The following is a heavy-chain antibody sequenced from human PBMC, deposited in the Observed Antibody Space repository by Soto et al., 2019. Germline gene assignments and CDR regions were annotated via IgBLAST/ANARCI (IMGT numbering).Heavy chain of an antibody. CDR2: IYYSVST. CDR3: AREKWLVPNFHY. J-gene: IGHJ4*02. D-gene: IGHD6-19*01. V-gene: IGHV4-30-4*01. CDR1: GGSISSGDYY. Sequence: SETLSLTCTVSGGSISSGDYYWSWIRQPPGKSLEWIGYIYYSVSTYYNPSLKSRVTISVDTSKNQFSLKLSSVTAAVTAVYYCAREKWLVPNFHYWGQGSLVTISS.